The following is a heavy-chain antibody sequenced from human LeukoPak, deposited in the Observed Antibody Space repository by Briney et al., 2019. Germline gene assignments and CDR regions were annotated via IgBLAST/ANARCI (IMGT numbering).Heavy chain of an antibody. J-gene: IGHJ4*02. V-gene: IGHV5-51*01. CDR1: GYRSTSYW. Sequence: GESLKISCKGSGYRSTSYWIGWVRPMPGKGLEWMGIIYPGDSDSRYSPSFQGQVTISADKSISTAYLQWSSLKASDTAMYYCARFSHAKYYFDYWGQGTLVTVSS. D-gene: IGHD4/OR15-4a*01. CDR2: IYPGDSDS. CDR3: ARFSHAKYYFDY.